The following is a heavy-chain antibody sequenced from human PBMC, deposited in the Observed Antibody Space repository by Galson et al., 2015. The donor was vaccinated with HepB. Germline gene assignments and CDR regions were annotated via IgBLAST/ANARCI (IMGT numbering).Heavy chain of an antibody. Sequence: SVKVSCKASGYTFTSYAMHWVRQAPGQRLEWMGWINAGNGNTKYSQKFQGRVTITRDTSASTAYMELSSLRAEDTAVYYCARALRPPGGPRWFDPWGQGTLVTVSS. CDR3: ARALRPPGGPRWFDP. J-gene: IGHJ5*02. V-gene: IGHV1-3*01. D-gene: IGHD1-26*01. CDR2: INAGNGNT. CDR1: GYTFTSYA.